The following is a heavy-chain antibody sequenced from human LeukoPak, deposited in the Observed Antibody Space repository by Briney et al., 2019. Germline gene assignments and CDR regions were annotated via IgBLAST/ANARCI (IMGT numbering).Heavy chain of an antibody. Sequence: ASVKVSCKTSGYTFTDYNLHWVRQAPGQRLEWMGIIKPSGGDTSYAQTFQGRVFMTRDTSTSTVYMELSSLKSEDTAVYYCARVERDGYNWDAFDIWGQGTMVTVSS. CDR1: GYTFTDYN. CDR2: IKPSGGDT. CDR3: ARVERDGYNWDAFDI. V-gene: IGHV1-46*01. J-gene: IGHJ3*02. D-gene: IGHD5-24*01.